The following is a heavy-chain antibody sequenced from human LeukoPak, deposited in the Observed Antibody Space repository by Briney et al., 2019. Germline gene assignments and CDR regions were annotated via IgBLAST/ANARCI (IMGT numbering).Heavy chain of an antibody. CDR2: ISGDGGST. D-gene: IGHD5-18*01. J-gene: IGHJ4*02. V-gene: IGHV3-43*02. CDR3: AKDPYSGGYSYPYEAPFGY. Sequence: GESLKISCAASGFTFDDYAMHWVRQAPGKGLEWVSLISGDGGSTYYADSVKGRFTISRDNSKKSLYLQMNSLRTEDTALYYCAKDPYSGGYSYPYEAPFGYWGQGTLVTVSS. CDR1: GFTFDDYA.